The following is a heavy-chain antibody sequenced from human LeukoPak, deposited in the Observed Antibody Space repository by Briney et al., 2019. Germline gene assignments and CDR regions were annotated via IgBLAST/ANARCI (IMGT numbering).Heavy chain of an antibody. CDR1: GGSISNSNYY. D-gene: IGHD2-2*01. V-gene: IGHV4-39*07. J-gene: IGHJ4*02. CDR3: ASSLLSVGDIVVVPAVLTFDY. Sequence: SETLSLTCTVSGGSISNSNYYWGWIRQPPGKGLEWIGSIYNSGSTFYNPSLNSRVTISVDTSKNQFSLRLSSVTAADTAVYYCASSLLSVGDIVVVPAVLTFDYWGQGTLVTVSS. CDR2: IYNSGST.